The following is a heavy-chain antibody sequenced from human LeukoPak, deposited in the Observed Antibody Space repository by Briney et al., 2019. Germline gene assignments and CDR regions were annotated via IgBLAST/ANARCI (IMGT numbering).Heavy chain of an antibody. D-gene: IGHD3-22*01. J-gene: IGHJ4*02. CDR3: AWDDSSGYPDY. Sequence: GASLRLSCAASGFTFSSHAMSWVRQAPGKGLEWVSAISGSGGSTYYADSVKGRFTISRDNSKNTLYLQMNSLRAEDTAVYYCAWDDSSGYPDYWGQGTLVTVSS. CDR2: ISGSGGST. V-gene: IGHV3-23*01. CDR1: GFTFSSHA.